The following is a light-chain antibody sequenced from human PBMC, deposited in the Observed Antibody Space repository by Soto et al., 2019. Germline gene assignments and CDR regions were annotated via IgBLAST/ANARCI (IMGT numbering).Light chain of an antibody. CDR2: AAS. V-gene: IGKV1-27*01. CDR3: QKYNSAPRT. Sequence: DIQMTQSPSSLSASIGDRVTITCRASQGINTYLAWYQQKPGRAPQLLIYAASALHSGVPSRFSGSGSGTDFTLTITSLQPEDVATYYCQKYNSAPRTFDQGTKVEVK. J-gene: IGKJ1*01. CDR1: QGINTY.